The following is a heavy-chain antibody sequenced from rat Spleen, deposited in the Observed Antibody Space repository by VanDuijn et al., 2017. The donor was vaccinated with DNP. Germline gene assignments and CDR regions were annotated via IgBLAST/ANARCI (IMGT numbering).Heavy chain of an antibody. Sequence: EVQLVDSGGDLVQPGRSLKLSCAASGFTFSDYYMAWVRQAPTKGLEWVAYITYDGTTTYYRDSVKGRFTISRDNAKNTLFLQMNSLRSEDTATYYCARAKYSSHYWYFDFWGPGTMVTVSS. CDR3: ARAKYSSHYWYFDF. CDR1: GFTFSDYY. V-gene: IGHV5-22*01. CDR2: ITYDGTTT. D-gene: IGHD1-2*01. J-gene: IGHJ1*01.